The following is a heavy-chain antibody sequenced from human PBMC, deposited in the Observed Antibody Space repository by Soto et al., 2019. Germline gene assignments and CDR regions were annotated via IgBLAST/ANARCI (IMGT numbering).Heavy chain of an antibody. V-gene: IGHV1-2*02. CDR2: INPNSGGT. J-gene: IGHJ6*02. CDR3: ARDQSPSSGWPGMDV. D-gene: IGHD6-19*01. CDR1: GSTFTDYY. Sequence: ASVKVSFKASGSTFTDYYMHWVRHAPGQGLEWMGWINPNSGGTNYAQKFQGRVTMTRDTSISTAYMEPNRLRSDDKAVYYCARDQSPSSGWPGMDVWGQGTTVTVSS.